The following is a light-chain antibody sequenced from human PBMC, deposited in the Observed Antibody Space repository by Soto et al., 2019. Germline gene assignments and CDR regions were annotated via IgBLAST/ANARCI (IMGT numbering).Light chain of an antibody. J-gene: IGLJ1*01. V-gene: IGLV2-14*01. CDR1: GSDVGDYDY. CDR2: EVS. CDR3: SSYTSSQAYV. Sequence: QSALTQPASVSGSPGEPITISCTGTGSDVGDYDYVSWYQHHPGKAPKLMIYEVSNRPSGVSNRFSGSKSGNTASLTISGLQAEDEADYFCSSYTSSQAYVFGTGTKVTVL.